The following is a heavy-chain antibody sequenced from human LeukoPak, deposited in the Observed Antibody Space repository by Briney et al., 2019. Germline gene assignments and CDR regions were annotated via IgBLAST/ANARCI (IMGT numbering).Heavy chain of an antibody. CDR1: GFTFTNYW. V-gene: IGHV3-7*01. Sequence: GGSLRLSCVASGFTFTNYWMSWVRHAPGKGLEWLANIKQDRSEKYYVDSVKGRFTISRDNAKNTLYLQMNSLRAEDTAVYYCARGATYAYYQDYWGQGTLVTVSS. CDR2: IKQDRSEK. J-gene: IGHJ4*02. CDR3: ARGATYAYYQDY. D-gene: IGHD1-26*01.